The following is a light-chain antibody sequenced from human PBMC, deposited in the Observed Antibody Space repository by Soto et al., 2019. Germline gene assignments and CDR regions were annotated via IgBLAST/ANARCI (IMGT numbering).Light chain of an antibody. CDR3: QQYNSYPWT. CDR1: QSISNS. CDR2: AAS. J-gene: IGKJ1*01. Sequence: DIQMTQSPCSLCASVGDRVTITCRASQSISNSLNWYQQKPGKAPKVLIYAASSLQSGVPSRFSGSGSGTEFTLTISSLQPDDFATYYCQQYNSYPWTFGQGTKVDIK. V-gene: IGKV1-39*01.